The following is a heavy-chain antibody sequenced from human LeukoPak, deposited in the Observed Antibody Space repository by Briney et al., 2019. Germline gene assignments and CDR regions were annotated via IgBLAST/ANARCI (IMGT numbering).Heavy chain of an antibody. CDR3: ARSGIAARLLNAHYYGMDV. D-gene: IGHD6-6*01. Sequence: GGSLRLSCAASGFTFDDYALHWVRQAPGKGLEWVSGISWNSGSIGYADSVKGRFTISRDNAKNSLYLQMNSLRAEDTALYYCARSGIAARLLNAHYYGMDVWGQGTTVTVSS. V-gene: IGHV3-9*01. J-gene: IGHJ6*02. CDR1: GFTFDDYA. CDR2: ISWNSGSI.